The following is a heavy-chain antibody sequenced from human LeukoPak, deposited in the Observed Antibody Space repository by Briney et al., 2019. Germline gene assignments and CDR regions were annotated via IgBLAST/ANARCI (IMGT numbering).Heavy chain of an antibody. V-gene: IGHV1-3*01. J-gene: IGHJ4*02. CDR2: INAGNGKT. D-gene: IGHD6-19*01. CDR3: ARESYSSGWYDY. CDR1: GYTFTSYA. Sequence: ASVKVSCKASGYTFTSYAMHWVRQAPGQRLEWMGWINAGNGKTKYSQEFQGRVTITRDTSASTAYMELSSLRSDDTAVYYCARESYSSGWYDYWGQGTLVTVSS.